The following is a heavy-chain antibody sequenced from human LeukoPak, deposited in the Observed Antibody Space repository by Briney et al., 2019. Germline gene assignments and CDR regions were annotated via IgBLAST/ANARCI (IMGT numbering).Heavy chain of an antibody. J-gene: IGHJ4*02. CDR2: INHSGST. V-gene: IGHV4-34*01. D-gene: IGHD3-22*01. CDR3: AREDSSGYYYVE. CDR1: GGSFSGYY. Sequence: SETLSLTCTVSGGSFSGYYWSWIRQPPGKGLEWIGEINHSGSTNYNPSLKSRVTISVDTSKNQFSLKLSSVTAADTAVYYCAREDSSGYYYVEWGQGTLVTVSS.